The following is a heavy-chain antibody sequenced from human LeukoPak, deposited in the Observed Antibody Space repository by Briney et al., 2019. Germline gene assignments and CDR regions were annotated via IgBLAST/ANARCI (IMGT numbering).Heavy chain of an antibody. CDR3: VREPQAEYYFDY. CDR1: GFTFSSYW. V-gene: IGHV3-74*01. CDR2: INSDGSST. J-gene: IGHJ4*02. D-gene: IGHD1-14*01. Sequence: GSLILSCAASGFTFSSYWMHWVRQVPGKGLVWVSRINSDGSSTTYADSVKGRFTISRDNAKNTLYLQMNSLRVEDTAVYYCVREPQAEYYFDYWGQGTLVTVSS.